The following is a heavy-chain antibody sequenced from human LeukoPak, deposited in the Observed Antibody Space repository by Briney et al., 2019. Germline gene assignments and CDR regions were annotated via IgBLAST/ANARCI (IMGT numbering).Heavy chain of an antibody. CDR2: IYYSGST. CDR3: ARDNGMFDFWSAQDRDWFDP. D-gene: IGHD3-3*01. CDR1: GGSISSYY. J-gene: IGHJ5*02. Sequence: SETLSLTCPASGGSISSYYWSWIRQPPGEGLEWIGFIYYSGSTNYNPSLKSRVTISVHTSKNQFSLKLSSVTAADTAVYYCARDNGMFDFWSAQDRDWFDPWGQGTLVTVSS. V-gene: IGHV4-59*01.